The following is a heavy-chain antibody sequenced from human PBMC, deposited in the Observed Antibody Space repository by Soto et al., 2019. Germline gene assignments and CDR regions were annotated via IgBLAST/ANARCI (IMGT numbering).Heavy chain of an antibody. V-gene: IGHV3-23*01. Sequence: EVQLLESGGGLVQPGGSLRLSCAASGFTFGSYAMNWLRQAPGRGLECVSFISGSGRTTYYADSVKGRFTVSRDNSKNTLYLQMNSLRAEDTALYCCAKFRGPSYSYYSMDVWGKGTTVTVSS. CDR1: GFTFGSYA. D-gene: IGHD3-16*01. CDR3: AKFRGPSYSYYSMDV. J-gene: IGHJ6*03. CDR2: ISGSGRTT.